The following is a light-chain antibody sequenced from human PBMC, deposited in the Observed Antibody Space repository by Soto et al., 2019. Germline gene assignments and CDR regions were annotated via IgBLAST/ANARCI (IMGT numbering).Light chain of an antibody. CDR2: AAS. CDR3: QHYNDWVKT. Sequence: EIVMTQSPATLSVSPGERATLSCRASQSVSSDLAWYQQKPGQAPRLLIYAASTRATGIPARFSGSGSGTAFTLTISSLQSGDFALYYCQHYNDWVKTFGQGTKLEIK. CDR1: QSVSSD. J-gene: IGKJ2*01. V-gene: IGKV3-15*01.